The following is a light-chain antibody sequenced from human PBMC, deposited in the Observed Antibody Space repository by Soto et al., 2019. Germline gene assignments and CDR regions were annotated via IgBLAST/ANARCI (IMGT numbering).Light chain of an antibody. CDR2: QDS. CDR1: KLGDKY. V-gene: IGLV3-1*01. J-gene: IGLJ2*01. Sequence: SYELTQPPSVSVSPGQTASITCSGDKLGDKYACWYQQKPGQSPVLVIYQDSKRPSGIPERFSGSNSGNTATLTISGTQAMDEADNYCQAWDSETVVFGGGTKLTVL. CDR3: QAWDSETVV.